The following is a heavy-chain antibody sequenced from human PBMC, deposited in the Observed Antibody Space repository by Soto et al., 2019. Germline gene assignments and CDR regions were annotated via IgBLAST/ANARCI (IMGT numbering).Heavy chain of an antibody. CDR2: INPSGGST. CDR1: GYTFTSYY. J-gene: IGHJ4*02. D-gene: IGHD2-21*02. V-gene: IGHV1-46*01. Sequence: QVQLVQSGAEVKKPGASVKDSCKASGYTFTSYYMHWVRQAPGQGLEWMGIINPSGGSTRYAQKFLVRVTVTKVTSTSAGYRELSSLRSEDKAVYYCAGSVVVVTAITGGYFDYWGQGTLVTVSS. CDR3: AGSVVVVTAITGGYFDY.